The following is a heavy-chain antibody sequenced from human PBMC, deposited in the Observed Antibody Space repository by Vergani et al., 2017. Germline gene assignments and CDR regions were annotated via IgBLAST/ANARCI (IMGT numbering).Heavy chain of an antibody. J-gene: IGHJ6*03. CDR1: GGTFSSYA. D-gene: IGHD4-11*01. CDR2: IIPIFGTA. Sequence: QVQLVQSGAEVKKPGSSVKVSCKASGGTFSSYAISWVRQAPGQGLEWMGGIIPIFGTANYAQKFQGRVTITADESTGTAYMELSSLRSEDTAVYYCASPGDYSNYVPYYYYYYYMDVWGKGTTVTVSS. V-gene: IGHV1-69*01. CDR3: ASPGDYSNYVPYYYYYYYMDV.